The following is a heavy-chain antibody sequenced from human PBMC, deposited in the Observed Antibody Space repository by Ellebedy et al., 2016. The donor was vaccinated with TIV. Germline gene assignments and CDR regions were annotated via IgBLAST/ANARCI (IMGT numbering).Heavy chain of an antibody. V-gene: IGHV4-59*13. D-gene: IGHD4-17*01. J-gene: IGHJ3*01. Sequence: SETLSLXCAVSGGSISIDYWSWIRQPPGKGLETIGYIYYTGNPNYNASLKSRVTMSIDTSKRQFSLRLTSVTAADTAVYYCARHQWHYGADVWGQGTMVTVSS. CDR2: IYYTGNP. CDR1: GGSISIDY. CDR3: ARHQWHYGADV.